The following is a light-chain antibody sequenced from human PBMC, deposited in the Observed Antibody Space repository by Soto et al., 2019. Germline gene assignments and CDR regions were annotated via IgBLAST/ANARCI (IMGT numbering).Light chain of an antibody. Sequence: QSVLTQPPSASGTPGQRVTISCSGSSSNIGSNYVYWYQQLPGTAPKLLIYRNNQRPSGVPDRFSGSKSGTSASLAISGLRSEDGADYYCAAWEDTRGGYFFGTGTKPTVL. CDR2: RNN. CDR1: SSNIGSNY. CDR3: AAWEDTRGGYF. J-gene: IGLJ1*01. V-gene: IGLV1-47*01.